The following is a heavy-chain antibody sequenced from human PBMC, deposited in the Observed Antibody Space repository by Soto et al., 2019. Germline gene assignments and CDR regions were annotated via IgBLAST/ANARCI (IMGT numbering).Heavy chain of an antibody. CDR1: GDSVSSPYY. V-gene: IGHV4-4*02. D-gene: IGHD6-19*01. CDR3: ARSAGWYAVHS. CDR2: VFHTGTT. J-gene: IGHJ4*02. Sequence: QVQLQESGPGLVKPSGTLSLTCAVSGDSVSSPYYWCWVRQPPGKGLEWIVEVFHTGTTSYNPSLRSRVTISMDKSNNQFSLDLTSVTAADTAVYYCARSAGWYAVHSWGPGTLVIVSS.